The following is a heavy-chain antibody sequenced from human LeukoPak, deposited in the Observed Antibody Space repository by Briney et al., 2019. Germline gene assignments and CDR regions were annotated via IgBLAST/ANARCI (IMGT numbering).Heavy chain of an antibody. Sequence: GGSLRLSCAASGFTFSNYWMSWVRQAPGKGLEWVANIKQDGSEKYYVDSVKGRSTISRDNAKNSLYLQMNSLRAEDTAVYYCARDILGWLVDYWGQGTLVTVSS. D-gene: IGHD6-19*01. CDR3: ARDILGWLVDY. J-gene: IGHJ4*02. V-gene: IGHV3-7*01. CDR2: IKQDGSEK. CDR1: GFTFSNYW.